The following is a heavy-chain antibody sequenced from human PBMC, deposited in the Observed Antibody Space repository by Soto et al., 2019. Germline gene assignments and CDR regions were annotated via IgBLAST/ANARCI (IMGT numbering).Heavy chain of an antibody. CDR3: ATRRPQLYYYYSGIDV. CDR1: GYSLTSYC. J-gene: IGHJ6*02. V-gene: IGHV5-10-1*01. CDR2: IDPSDSYT. D-gene: IGHD1-1*01. Sequence: EYLMISCNGSGYSLTSYCISWVLQLPWKGLEWMGRIDPSDSYTNYSPSFQGHVTMSADKSISTAYLQWRSLKASDTAMHYRATRRPQLYYYYSGIDVWGQGTTVTVPS.